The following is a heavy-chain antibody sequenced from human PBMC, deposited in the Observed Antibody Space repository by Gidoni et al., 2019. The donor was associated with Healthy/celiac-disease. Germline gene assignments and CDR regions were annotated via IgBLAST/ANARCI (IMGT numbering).Heavy chain of an antibody. Sequence: QVQLQESGPGLVKPSQTLSLTCTVSGGSISSGGYYWSWIRQHPGKGLEWIGYIYYSGSTYYNPSLKSRVTISVDTSKYQFSLKLSSVTAADTAVYYCARARRSSGRYWYFDLWGRGTLVTVSS. CDR3: ARARRSSGRYWYFDL. J-gene: IGHJ2*01. CDR1: GGSISSGGYY. CDR2: IYYSGST. D-gene: IGHD3-22*01. V-gene: IGHV4-31*03.